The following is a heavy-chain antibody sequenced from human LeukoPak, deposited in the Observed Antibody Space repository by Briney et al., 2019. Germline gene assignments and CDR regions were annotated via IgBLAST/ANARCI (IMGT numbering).Heavy chain of an antibody. J-gene: IGHJ3*02. V-gene: IGHV1-2*02. CDR2: INPNSGGT. CDR1: GYTFTGYY. D-gene: IGHD3-10*01. CDR3: ARDAGVLWFGELSGAFDI. Sequence: GASVKVSCKASGYTFTGYYMHWVRQAPGQGLEWMGWINPNSGGTNYAQKFQGRVTMTRDTSISPAYMELSRLRSDDTAVYYCARDAGVLWFGELSGAFDIWGQGTMVTVSS.